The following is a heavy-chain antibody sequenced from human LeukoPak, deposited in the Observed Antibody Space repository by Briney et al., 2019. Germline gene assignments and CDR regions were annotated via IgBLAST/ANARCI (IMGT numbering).Heavy chain of an antibody. CDR1: GFTFSTYW. Sequence: GGSLRLSCAASGFTFSTYWMSWVRQAPGKGLEWVANIKQDGSEKYYVVSVKGRFTISRDNAKNSLYLQMNSLRAEDTALYYCARDPSGSYGWFDPWGQGTLVTVSS. V-gene: IGHV3-7*03. CDR3: ARDPSGSYGWFDP. J-gene: IGHJ5*02. CDR2: IKQDGSEK. D-gene: IGHD1-26*01.